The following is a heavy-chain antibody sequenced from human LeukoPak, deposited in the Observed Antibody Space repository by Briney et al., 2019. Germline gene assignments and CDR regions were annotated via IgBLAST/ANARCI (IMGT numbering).Heavy chain of an antibody. Sequence: ASVKVSCKASGYTFTGYYMHWVRQAPGQGLEWMGWINPNSGGTNYAQKFQGRVTMTRDTSISTAYMELSRLRSDDTAVYYCARVTEPRITIFGVVSDYGMDVWGQGTTVTVSS. CDR2: INPNSGGT. CDR1: GYTFTGYY. D-gene: IGHD3-3*01. J-gene: IGHJ6*02. CDR3: ARVTEPRITIFGVVSDYGMDV. V-gene: IGHV1-2*02.